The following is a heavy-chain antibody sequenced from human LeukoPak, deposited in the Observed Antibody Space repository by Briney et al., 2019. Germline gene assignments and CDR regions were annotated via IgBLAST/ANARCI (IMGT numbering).Heavy chain of an antibody. CDR2: IYHSGST. J-gene: IGHJ5*02. V-gene: IGHV4-38-2*02. D-gene: IGHD1-20*01. CDR1: GYSISSGYY. Sequence: SETLSLTCAVSGYSISSGYYWGWIRQPPRKGLEWIGSIYHSGSTYYNPSLKSRVTISVDTSKNQFSLKLSSVTAADTAVYYCARDPDVTGTTVPNWFDPWGQGTLVTVSS. CDR3: ARDPDVTGTTVPNWFDP.